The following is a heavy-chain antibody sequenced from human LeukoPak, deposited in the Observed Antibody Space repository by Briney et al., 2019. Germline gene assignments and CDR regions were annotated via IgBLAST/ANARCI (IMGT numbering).Heavy chain of an antibody. J-gene: IGHJ5*02. Sequence: ASVKVSCKASGYTFTSYYMHWVRQAPGQGLEWMGIINPSDGSTDYAQKFQGRVTITADKSTSTAYMELSSLRSEDTAVYYCARKVPNDSSGYYYRGQFDPWGQGTLVTVSS. V-gene: IGHV1-46*01. CDR2: INPSDGST. D-gene: IGHD3-22*01. CDR3: ARKVPNDSSGYYYRGQFDP. CDR1: GYTFTSYY.